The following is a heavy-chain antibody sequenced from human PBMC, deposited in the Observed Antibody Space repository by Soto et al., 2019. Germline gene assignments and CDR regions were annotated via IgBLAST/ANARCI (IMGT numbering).Heavy chain of an antibody. CDR2: IYYSGST. CDR3: ASQGDYGGNSYFDY. Sequence: SETLSLTCTVSGGSISSGDYYWSWIRQPPGKGLEWIGYIYYSGSTYYNPSLKSRVTISVDTSKNQFSLKLSSVTAADTAVYYCASQGDYGGNSYFDYWGQGTLVTVSS. J-gene: IGHJ4*02. D-gene: IGHD4-17*01. CDR1: GGSISSGDYY. V-gene: IGHV4-30-4*01.